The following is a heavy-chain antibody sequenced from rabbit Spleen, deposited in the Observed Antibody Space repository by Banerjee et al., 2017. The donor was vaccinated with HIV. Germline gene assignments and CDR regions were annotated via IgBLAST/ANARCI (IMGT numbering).Heavy chain of an antibody. Sequence: QQQLEESGGGLVKPGGTLTLTCKASGFSFSSAYYMCWVRQAPGKGLEWIGCIDIGSSGSTYYANWAKGRFTISRTSSTTVTLRMTSLTAADTATYFCARDLVGVIGWNFYLWGQGTLVTVS. CDR1: GFSFSSAYY. CDR2: IDIGSSGST. D-gene: IGHD1-1*01. V-gene: IGHV1S45*01. CDR3: ARDLVGVIGWNFYL. J-gene: IGHJ4*01.